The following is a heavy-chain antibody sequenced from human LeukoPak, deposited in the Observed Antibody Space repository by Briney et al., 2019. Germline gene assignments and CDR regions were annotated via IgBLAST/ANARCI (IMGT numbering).Heavy chain of an antibody. CDR3: AREFSVAHPHLDY. D-gene: IGHD4-23*01. J-gene: IGHJ4*02. V-gene: IGHV1-2*02. CDR1: GYTFTGYY. CDR2: INPNSGGT. Sequence: GASVKVSCKASGYTFTGYYMHWVRQAPGQGLEWMGWINPNSGGTNYAQKFQGRVTMTRDTSISTAYMELSRLRSDDTAVYYCAREFSVAHPHLDYWGRGTLVTVSS.